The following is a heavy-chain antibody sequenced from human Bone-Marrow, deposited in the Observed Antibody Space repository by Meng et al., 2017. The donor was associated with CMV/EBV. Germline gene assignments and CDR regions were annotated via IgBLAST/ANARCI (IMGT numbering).Heavy chain of an antibody. Sequence: SETLSLTCAVYGGSFSGYYWSWIRQPPGKGLEWIGEINHSGSTNYNPSLKSRVTISVDTSKNQFSLKLSSVTAADTAVYYCASTPRTDDFWSGSYAFDIWGQGTMVPVSS. J-gene: IGHJ3*02. CDR2: INHSGST. D-gene: IGHD3-3*01. CDR1: GGSFSGYY. V-gene: IGHV4-34*01. CDR3: ASTPRTDDFWSGSYAFDI.